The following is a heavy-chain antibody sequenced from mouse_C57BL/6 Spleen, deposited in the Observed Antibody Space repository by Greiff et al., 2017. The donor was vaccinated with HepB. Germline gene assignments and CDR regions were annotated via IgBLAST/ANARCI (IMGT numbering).Heavy chain of an antibody. Sequence: VQLQQSGAELVRPGTSVKVSCKASGYAFTNYLIEWVKQRPGQGLEWIGVINPGSGGTNYNEKFKGKATLTADKSSSTAYMQLSSLTSEDSAVYFCARAYDYDDAMDYWGQRTSVTVSS. J-gene: IGHJ4*01. CDR2: INPGSGGT. CDR3: ARAYDYDDAMDY. V-gene: IGHV1-54*01. CDR1: GYAFTNYL. D-gene: IGHD2-4*01.